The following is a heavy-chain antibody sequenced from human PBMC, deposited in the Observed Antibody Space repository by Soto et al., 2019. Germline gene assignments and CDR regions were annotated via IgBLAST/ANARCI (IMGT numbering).Heavy chain of an antibody. V-gene: IGHV1-18*01. CDR1: GYTFTSYG. D-gene: IGHD5-18*01. Sequence: ASVTVSCKASGYTFTSYGISWVRQAPGQGLEWMGWISAYNGNTNYAQKLQGRVTMTTDTSTSTAYMELRSLRSDDTTVYYCARDWGTAMVTPYYYYGMDVWGQGTTVTVSS. CDR3: ARDWGTAMVTPYYYYGMDV. J-gene: IGHJ6*02. CDR2: ISAYNGNT.